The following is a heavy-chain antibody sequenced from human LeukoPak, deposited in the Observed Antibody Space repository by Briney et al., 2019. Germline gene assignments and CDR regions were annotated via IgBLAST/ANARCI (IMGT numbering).Heavy chain of an antibody. CDR2: IIPIFGTA. CDR3: AKDRGSDSSGYYCDY. J-gene: IGHJ4*02. CDR1: GGTFSSHA. Sequence: GASVKVSCKASGGTFSSHAISWVRQAPGQGLEWMGGIIPIFGTANYAQKFQGRVTITADESTSTAYMELSSLRSEDTAVYYCAKDRGSDSSGYYCDYWGQGTLVTVSS. D-gene: IGHD3-22*01. V-gene: IGHV1-69*13.